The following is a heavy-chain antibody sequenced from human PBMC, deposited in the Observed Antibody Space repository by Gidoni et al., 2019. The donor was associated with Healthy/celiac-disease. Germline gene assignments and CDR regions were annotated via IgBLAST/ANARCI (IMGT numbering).Heavy chain of an antibody. CDR1: VGSFSGYY. D-gene: IGHD3-10*01. V-gene: IGHV4-34*01. J-gene: IGHJ4*02. CDR3: ARPRSPMVRGVPFDY. CDR2: INHSVST. Sequence: QVQLQQWGAGLLKPSETLSLTCAVYVGSFSGYYWRWIRQPPGKGLAWIGEINHSVSTNYNPSLKSRVTISVDTSKNQFSLKLSSVTAADTAVYYCARPRSPMVRGVPFDYWGQGTLVTVSS.